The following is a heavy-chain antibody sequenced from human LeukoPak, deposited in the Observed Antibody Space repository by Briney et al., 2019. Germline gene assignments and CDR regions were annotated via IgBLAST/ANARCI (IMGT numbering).Heavy chain of an antibody. J-gene: IGHJ5*02. CDR2: IKEDGSEK. V-gene: IGHV3-7*03. CDR1: GFTFNTFW. CDR3: ARVRVAARNVFDP. D-gene: IGHD6-6*01. Sequence: GGSLRLSCAASGFTFNTFWMSWVRQAPGKGLEWVANIKEDGSEKYYVDSVKGRFAISRDNARNSLYLQMNSLRAVDTAIYYCARVRVAARNVFDPWGQGTLATVSS.